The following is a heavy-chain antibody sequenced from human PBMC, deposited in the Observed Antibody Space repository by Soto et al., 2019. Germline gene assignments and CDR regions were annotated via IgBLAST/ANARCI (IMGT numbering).Heavy chain of an antibody. D-gene: IGHD3-22*01. CDR1: GGSISSYY. J-gene: IGHJ4*02. V-gene: IGHV4-59*12. Sequence: PSETLSLTCTVSGGSISSYYWSWIRQPPGKGLEWIGYIYYSGSTNYNPSLKSRVTISVDTSKNQLSLKLSSVTAADTAVYYCARESHCYYDSSRYYFYYWGQGSLVTFSS. CDR2: IYYSGST. CDR3: ARESHCYYDSSRYYFYY.